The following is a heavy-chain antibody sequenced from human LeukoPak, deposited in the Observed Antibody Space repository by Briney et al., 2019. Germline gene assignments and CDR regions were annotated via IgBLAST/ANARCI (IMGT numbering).Heavy chain of an antibody. D-gene: IGHD4-23*01. V-gene: IGHV4-59*08. J-gene: IGHJ2*01. CDR3: ARRADYGGQDWYFDL. Sequence: SETLSLTCTVSDDSISGYYWSWIRQPPGKGLEWIGYIYYTGSTKYTPSLNSRVNISTDKSNDHFPLKLSSVTAAHTAVYYCARRADYGGQDWYFDLWGRGTLVTVSS. CDR1: DDSISGYY. CDR2: IYYTGST.